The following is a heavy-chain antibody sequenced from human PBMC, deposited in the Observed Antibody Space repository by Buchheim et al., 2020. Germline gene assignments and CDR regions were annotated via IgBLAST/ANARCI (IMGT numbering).Heavy chain of an antibody. Sequence: EVQLVDSGGALVRPGGSLRLSCAASGFTFYNYSMNWVRQAPGKGLEWVSYISGSSSTKYYADSVKGRFTVSRDNTRKSIYLEMNSLRADDTGLYFCARDGEGWEQHPDVIDVWGQGT. V-gene: IGHV3-48*01. CDR1: GFTFYNYS. J-gene: IGHJ3*01. D-gene: IGHD1-26*01. CDR3: ARDGEGWEQHPDVIDV. CDR2: ISGSSSTK.